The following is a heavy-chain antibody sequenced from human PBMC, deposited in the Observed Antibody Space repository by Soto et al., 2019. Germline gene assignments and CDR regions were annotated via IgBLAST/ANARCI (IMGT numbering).Heavy chain of an antibody. V-gene: IGHV4-38-2*01. CDR2: VYHSGNT. J-gene: IGHJ4*02. Sequence: PSETLSLTCAVSGYSINSGYYWGWIRQPPGKGLEWIGTVYHSGNTYYNPSLKRRVTMSLDTSKNQFSLKLYSVTAADTAVYYCARADLVDTTRIDSWGQGSLVTVSS. CDR3: ARADLVDTTRIDS. D-gene: IGHD5-18*01. CDR1: GYSINSGYY.